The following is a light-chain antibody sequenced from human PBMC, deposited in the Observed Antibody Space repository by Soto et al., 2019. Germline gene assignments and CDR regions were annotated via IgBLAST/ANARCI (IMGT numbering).Light chain of an antibody. V-gene: IGLV2-23*02. CDR2: EVT. J-gene: IGLJ3*02. CDR3: CSYAGTATWV. Sequence: QSALTQPASVSGSPGQSITISCTGSSSDVGSHNFVSWYQQRPGKAPKLMIFEVTKRPSGVSSRFSASRSGNTASLTISGVRPEDEADYYCCSYAGTATWVFGGGTKVTVL. CDR1: SSDVGSHNF.